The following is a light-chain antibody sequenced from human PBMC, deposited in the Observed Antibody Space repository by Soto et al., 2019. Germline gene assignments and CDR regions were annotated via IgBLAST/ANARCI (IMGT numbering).Light chain of an antibody. Sequence: DIQMTQSPSSLSASVGDRVTITCRASQGITTYFAWYQQKPGKVPNLLIYAPSTLQPGVPSSFSGSGSGTDFTLTISRLQHEDVATCYCQKYNSAPRTFGQGTKVEIK. J-gene: IGKJ1*01. CDR2: APS. CDR3: QKYNSAPRT. V-gene: IGKV1-27*01. CDR1: QGITTY.